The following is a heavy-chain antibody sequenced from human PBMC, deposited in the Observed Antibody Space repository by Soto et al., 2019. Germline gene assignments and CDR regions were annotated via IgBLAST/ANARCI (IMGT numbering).Heavy chain of an antibody. V-gene: IGHV2-5*02. CDR3: VRNWRYYGGDYYYGMDA. CDR2: IYWDDDE. Sequence: ITLKESGPTLVKPTQTLTLTCTFSGFSLNTGGVGVGWVRQPRGKAMEWLALIYWDDDERYRTSLRSRLNITKDTINNQVVLTMTNMDPEDTATYYCVRNWRYYGGDYYYGMDAWGQGTTVTVS. CDR1: GFSLNTGGVG. J-gene: IGHJ6*02. D-gene: IGHD3-10*01.